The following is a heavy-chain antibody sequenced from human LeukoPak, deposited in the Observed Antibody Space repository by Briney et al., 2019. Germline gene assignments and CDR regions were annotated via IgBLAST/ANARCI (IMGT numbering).Heavy chain of an antibody. V-gene: IGHV3-7*01. J-gene: IGHJ4*02. CDR1: GFTFSTYR. CDR3: ARLKDDVTKLDY. D-gene: IGHD2-8*01. CDR2: INQEGSQK. Sequence: PGGSLRLSCAASGFTFSTYRMSWVRQAPGKGLEWVASINQEGSQKRYVDSVQGRFTISRDNTKNSLFLQMNSLRAEDTAVYYCARLKDDVTKLDYWGQGNLVTVSS.